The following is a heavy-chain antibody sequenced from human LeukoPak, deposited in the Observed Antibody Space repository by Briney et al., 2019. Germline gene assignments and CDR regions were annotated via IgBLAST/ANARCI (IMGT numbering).Heavy chain of an antibody. V-gene: IGHV2-70*11. D-gene: IGHD2-15*01. CDR3: ARISSLGYCSGGSCYSGYYFDY. CDR1: GFSLSTSGMC. Sequence: SGPTLVNPTQTLTLTCTFSGFSLSTSGMCVSWIRQPPGKALEWLARIDWDDYKYYSTSLKTRLTISKDTSKNQVVLTMTNMDPVDTATYYCARISSLGYCSGGSCYSGYYFDYWGQGTLVTVSS. J-gene: IGHJ4*02. CDR2: IDWDDYK.